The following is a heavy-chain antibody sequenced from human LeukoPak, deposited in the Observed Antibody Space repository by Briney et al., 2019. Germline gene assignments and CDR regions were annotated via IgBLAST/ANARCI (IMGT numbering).Heavy chain of an antibody. V-gene: IGHV4-38-2*02. CDR2: IYHSGST. CDR3: AARIAAAGTVLGDY. CDR1: GYSISSGYY. D-gene: IGHD6-13*01. J-gene: IGHJ4*02. Sequence: SETLSLTCTVSGYSISSGYYWGWIRQPPGKGLEWIGSIYHSGSTYYNPSLKSRVTISVDKSKNQFSLKLSSVTAADTAVYYCAARIAAAGTVLGDYWGQGTLVTVSS.